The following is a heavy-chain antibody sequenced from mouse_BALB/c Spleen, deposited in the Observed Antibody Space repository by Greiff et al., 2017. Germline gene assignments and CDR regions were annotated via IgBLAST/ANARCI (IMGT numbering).Heavy chain of an antibody. CDR3: ARNDGYYVRGWFAY. J-gene: IGHJ3*01. CDR2: INPSTGYT. CDR1: GYTFTSYW. D-gene: IGHD2-3*01. Sequence: QVQLKESGAELAKPGASVKMSCKASGYTFTSYWMHWVKQRPGQGLEWIGYINPSTGYTEYNQKFKDKATLTADKSSSTAYMQLSSLTSEDSAVYYCARNDGYYVRGWFAYWGQGTLVTVSA. V-gene: IGHV1-7*01.